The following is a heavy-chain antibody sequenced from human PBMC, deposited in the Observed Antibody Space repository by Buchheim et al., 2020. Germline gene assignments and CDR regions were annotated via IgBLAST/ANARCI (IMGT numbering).Heavy chain of an antibody. CDR2: ISSSSSYI. CDR3: ARDERRMDFGVVISYFDY. Sequence: EVQLVESGGGLVKPGGSLRLSCAASGFTFSSYSMNWVRQAPGKGLEWVSSISSSSSYIYYADSVKGRFTISRDNAKNSLYLQMNSLRAEDTAVYYCARDERRMDFGVVISYFDYWGQGTL. D-gene: IGHD3-3*01. V-gene: IGHV3-21*01. J-gene: IGHJ4*02. CDR1: GFTFSSYS.